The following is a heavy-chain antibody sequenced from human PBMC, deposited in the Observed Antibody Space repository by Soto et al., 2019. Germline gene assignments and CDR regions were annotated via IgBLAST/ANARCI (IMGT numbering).Heavy chain of an antibody. V-gene: IGHV3-21*01. CDR1: GFTFSSYN. D-gene: IGHD3-3*01. Sequence: GGSLRLSCAASGFTFSSYNMNWVRQAPGKGLEWVSSISRDSTYMYYADSVRGRFTISRDNAKKSVFLQMGSLSGDDTAVYYCARDPYDFWSGPDYWGQGILVTVSS. CDR3: ARDPYDFWSGPDY. CDR2: ISRDSTYM. J-gene: IGHJ4*02.